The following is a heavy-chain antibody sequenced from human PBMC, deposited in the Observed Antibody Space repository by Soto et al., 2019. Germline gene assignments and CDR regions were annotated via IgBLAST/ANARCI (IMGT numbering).Heavy chain of an antibody. CDR2: IYHTGTT. D-gene: IGHD3-22*01. J-gene: IGHJ5*02. Sequence: SETLSLTCTVSGGSINSGGYSWTWIRQPPGKGLEWIGFIYHTGTTYYNQSLKNRVTISVDRSKNQFSLKLNSVTAADTAAYYCARGVNYYDSSGSSWFDPWGQGALVTVS. CDR3: ARGVNYYDSSGSSWFDP. V-gene: IGHV4-30-2*01. CDR1: GGSINSGGYS.